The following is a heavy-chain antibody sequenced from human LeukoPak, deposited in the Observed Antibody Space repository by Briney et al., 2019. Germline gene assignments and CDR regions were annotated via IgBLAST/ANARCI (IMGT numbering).Heavy chain of an antibody. D-gene: IGHD6-13*01. J-gene: IGHJ4*02. V-gene: IGHV4-4*02. CDR2: IFHSGNS. CDR3: ARKGSLAAAGTVDY. Sequence: PSETLSLTCAVSGGSIISSNWWSWVRQPPGKGLEWIGEIFHSGNSNYKPSLKSRVTISVDKAKNQISLKVSSVTAADTAVYYCARKGSLAAAGTVDYWGQGTLVTVSS. CDR1: GGSIISSNW.